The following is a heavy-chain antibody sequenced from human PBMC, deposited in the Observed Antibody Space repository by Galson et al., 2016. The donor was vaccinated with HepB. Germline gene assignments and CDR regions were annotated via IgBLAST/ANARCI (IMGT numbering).Heavy chain of an antibody. CDR3: AREFGDCDSTRCSKQHFDS. D-gene: IGHD2-2*01. CDR2: INPGDGRS. V-gene: IGHV1-46*04. Sequence: SVKVSCKASGYTFTNYYMHWVRQAPGQGLEWMAIINPGDGRSHSAQNLQGRVTVTRDTSTSTVYMELSSLMSEDTAMYYCAREFGDCDSTRCSKQHFDSWGQGTLVTDSS. J-gene: IGHJ4*02. CDR1: GYTFTNYY.